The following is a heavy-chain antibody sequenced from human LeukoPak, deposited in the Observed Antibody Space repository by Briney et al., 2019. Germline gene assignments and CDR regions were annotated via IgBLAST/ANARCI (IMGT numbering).Heavy chain of an antibody. D-gene: IGHD3-22*01. V-gene: IGHV3-21*04. Sequence: GGSLRLSCAASGFSFSTLSMNWVRQAPGKGLEWVSSISTSSSYIYYADSVKGRFTISRDNAKRSLYLQMNSLRGEDTAVYYCRGYDNTDYWGQGTLVTVSS. CDR3: RGYDNTDY. J-gene: IGHJ4*02. CDR2: ISTSSSYI. CDR1: GFSFSTLS.